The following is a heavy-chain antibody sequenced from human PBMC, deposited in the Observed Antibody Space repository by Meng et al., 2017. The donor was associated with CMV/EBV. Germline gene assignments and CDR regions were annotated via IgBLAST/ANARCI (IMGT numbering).Heavy chain of an antibody. Sequence: SGFTFSTYWMAWVRQATGKGLGWVSRIKSDGSSTTYAAPVKGRFTISRDNAKDTMYLHMNSLRAEDTAVYYCARVHYENSAWVFDYWGQGTLVTVSS. CDR1: GFTFSTYW. CDR3: ARVHYENSAWVFDY. J-gene: IGHJ4*02. CDR2: IKSDGSST. V-gene: IGHV3-74*01. D-gene: IGHD3-22*01.